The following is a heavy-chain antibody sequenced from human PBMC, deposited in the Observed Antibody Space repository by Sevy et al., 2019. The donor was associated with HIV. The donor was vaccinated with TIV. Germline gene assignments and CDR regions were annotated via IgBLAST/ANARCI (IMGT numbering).Heavy chain of an antibody. CDR1: GYNFLSYG. V-gene: IGHV1-18*04. Sequence: ASVKVSCKASGYNFLSYGISWVRQAPGQGLEGMGWISGNNGNTKYAQKLQGRVTLTRDASTSKAYMEVRSLKSDDTAVYYCAKAAGWDYGMDVWGQGTTVTVSS. D-gene: IGHD6-13*01. CDR2: ISGNNGNT. J-gene: IGHJ6*02. CDR3: AKAAGWDYGMDV.